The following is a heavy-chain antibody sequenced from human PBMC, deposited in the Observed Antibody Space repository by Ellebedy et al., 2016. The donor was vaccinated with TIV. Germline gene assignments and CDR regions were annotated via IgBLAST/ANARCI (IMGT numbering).Heavy chain of an antibody. CDR2: VSSSGGAT. Sequence: GGSLRLSCASSGFTFITSAMSWVRQAPGKGLEWVSTVSSSGGATYYADSVKGRFTISRDNSKNTLYLQMNSLRAEDTAVYYCARGSGSDAFDIWGQGTMVTVSS. CDR1: GFTFITSA. V-gene: IGHV3-23*01. J-gene: IGHJ3*02. D-gene: IGHD3-10*01. CDR3: ARGSGSDAFDI.